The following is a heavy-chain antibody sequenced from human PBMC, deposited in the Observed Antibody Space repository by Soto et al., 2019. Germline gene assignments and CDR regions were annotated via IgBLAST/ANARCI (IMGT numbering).Heavy chain of an antibody. CDR3: AKTPGVITVITSFDH. J-gene: IGHJ4*02. Sequence: EVGLLESGGGLVQPGGSLRLSCVASGFTFSKYALAWVRQAPGRGLEWVSAISGSGASTYDADSVKGRFTISRDNSNNTLYLQMNNLRAEDTAIYYCAKTPGVITVITSFDHWGQGTQVTVSS. CDR1: GFTFSKYA. D-gene: IGHD3-16*01. V-gene: IGHV3-23*01. CDR2: ISGSGAST.